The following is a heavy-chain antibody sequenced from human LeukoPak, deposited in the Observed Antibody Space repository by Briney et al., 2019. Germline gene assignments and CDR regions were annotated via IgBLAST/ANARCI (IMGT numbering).Heavy chain of an antibody. CDR3: ARDEKDY. V-gene: IGHV3-21*01. CDR2: ISGSSSYI. Sequence: GGSLRLSCAASTFSFSYCDIGWVRQAPGKGLEWVSSISGSSSYIYYADSVKGRFTISRDNAKNSLYLQMNSLRAEDTAVYYCARDEKDYWGQGTLVTVSS. J-gene: IGHJ4*02. CDR1: TFSFSYCD.